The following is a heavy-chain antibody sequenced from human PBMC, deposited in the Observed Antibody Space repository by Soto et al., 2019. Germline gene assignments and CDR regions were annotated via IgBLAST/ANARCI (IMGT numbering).Heavy chain of an antibody. V-gene: IGHV1-3*01. CDR1: GYSFANYV. CDR2: INAGNGNT. CDR3: ARVGASVAAAGPQNY. D-gene: IGHD6-13*01. Sequence: ASVKVSCKASGYSFANYVIYWVRQAPGQRLEWMGWINAGNGNTKYSQKFQGRVTITRDTSATTAYMELRSLRSDDTAVYYCARVGASVAAAGPQNYWGQGTLVTVSS. J-gene: IGHJ4*02.